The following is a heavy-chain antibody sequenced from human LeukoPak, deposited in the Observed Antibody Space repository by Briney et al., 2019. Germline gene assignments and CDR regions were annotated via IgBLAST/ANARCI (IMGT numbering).Heavy chain of an antibody. CDR2: MNPNSGNT. V-gene: IGHV1-8*01. CDR3: ARSLIVEAAGRVWLNYYYYYGMDV. Sequence: ASVKVSCKASGYTFTSYDINWVRQAPGQGREWMGWMNPNSGNTGYAQKFQGRVTMTRNTSISTAYMELSSLRSEDTAVYYCARSLIVEAAGRVWLNYYYYYGMDVWGQGTTVTVSS. D-gene: IGHD6-13*01. J-gene: IGHJ6*02. CDR1: GYTFTSYD.